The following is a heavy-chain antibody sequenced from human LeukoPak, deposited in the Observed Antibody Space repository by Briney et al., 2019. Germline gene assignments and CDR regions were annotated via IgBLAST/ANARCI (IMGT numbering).Heavy chain of an antibody. V-gene: IGHV1-2*02. J-gene: IGHJ4*02. CDR3: ARANFLYCSSSTCLFDY. Sequence: ASVKVSCKASGYTFTDYYMHWVRQAPGQGFEWMGWIDPNDGDTNYAQKFQGRVTMTRDTSISTAHMEVSRLRPDDTAVYYCARANFLYCSSSTCLFDYWGQGTLVTVSS. D-gene: IGHD2-2*01. CDR2: IDPNDGDT. CDR1: GYTFTDYY.